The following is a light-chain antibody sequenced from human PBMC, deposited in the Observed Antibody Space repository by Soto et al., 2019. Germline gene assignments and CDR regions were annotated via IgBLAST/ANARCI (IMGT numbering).Light chain of an antibody. CDR1: QSVSSSY. CDR3: QQYGSSPLT. Sequence: EIVLTQSPGTLSLSPGERATLSCRASQSVSSSYLAWYQQKPGQAPRLLIYGASRRATGFPDRFIGSGSGTDFTLTISRLEPEDFAVYYCQQYGSSPLTFGGGTKVEIK. CDR2: GAS. J-gene: IGKJ4*01. V-gene: IGKV3-20*01.